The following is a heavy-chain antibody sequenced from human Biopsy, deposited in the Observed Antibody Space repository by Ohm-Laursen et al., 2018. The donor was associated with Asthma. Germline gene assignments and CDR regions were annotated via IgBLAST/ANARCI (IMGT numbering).Heavy chain of an antibody. CDR3: ARDGPELPTELDY. Sequence: SLRLSCAASVLTFSSYGMVWVRLAPGKGLEWVALISNDGANKFYADSVQGRFTISRDNSKNTLYLQMHSLKIEDTAVYYCARDGPELPTELDYWGPGTLVTVSS. CDR1: VLTFSSYG. V-gene: IGHV3-30*03. J-gene: IGHJ4*02. D-gene: IGHD1-14*01. CDR2: ISNDGANK.